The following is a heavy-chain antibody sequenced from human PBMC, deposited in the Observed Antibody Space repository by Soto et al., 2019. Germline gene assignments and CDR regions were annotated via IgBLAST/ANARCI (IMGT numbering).Heavy chain of an antibody. V-gene: IGHV3-15*01. Sequence: GGSLRLSCAASGFTFSNAWMSWVRQAPGKGLEWVGRIKSKTDGGTTDYAAPVKGRFTISRDDSKNTLYLQMNSLKTEDTAVYYCTTATPVYGDFDYWGQGTLVTVSS. CDR1: GFTFSNAW. J-gene: IGHJ4*02. CDR3: TTATPVYGDFDY. D-gene: IGHD1-20*01. CDR2: IKSKTDGGTT.